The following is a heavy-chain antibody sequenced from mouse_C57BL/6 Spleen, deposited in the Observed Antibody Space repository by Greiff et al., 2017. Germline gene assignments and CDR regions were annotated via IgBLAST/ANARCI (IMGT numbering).Heavy chain of an antibody. CDR3: ARHEGRAHYGSSYYAMDY. CDR2: FYPGSGSI. V-gene: IGHV1-62-2*01. J-gene: IGHJ4*01. CDR1: GYTFTEYT. D-gene: IGHD1-1*01. Sequence: QVQLKESGAELVKPGASVKLSCKASGYTFTEYTIHWVKQRSGQGLEWIGWFYPGSGSIKYNEKFKDKATLTADKSSSTVYMELSRLTSEDSAVYFCARHEGRAHYGSSYYAMDYWGQGTSVTVSS.